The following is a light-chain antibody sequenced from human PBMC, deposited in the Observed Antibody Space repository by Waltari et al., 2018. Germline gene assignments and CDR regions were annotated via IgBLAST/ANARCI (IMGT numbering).Light chain of an antibody. J-gene: IGLJ3*02. Sequence: QSALTQPASVSGSPGQSITLSCTGTSSDVGHYNYVSWYQQRPGKAPKPVIFDVNKRPSGLSNRFSGSKSGYTASLTISGLQAEDEADYYCCSYTINTTFVFGGGTKLTVL. CDR1: SSDVGHYNY. CDR2: DVN. V-gene: IGLV2-23*02. CDR3: CSYTINTTFV.